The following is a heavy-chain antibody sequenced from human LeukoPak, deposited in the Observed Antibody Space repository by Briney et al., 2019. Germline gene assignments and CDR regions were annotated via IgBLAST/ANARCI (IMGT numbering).Heavy chain of an antibody. CDR3: ARARDCSGGTCYQFNWFDP. CDR1: GGSISSGDYY. Sequence: SQTLSLTCTVSGGSISSGDYYWSWIRQHPGKGLEWIGYIYYSGSTYYTPSLKSRVTISVDTSKNQFSLKLSSVTAADTAVFYCARARDCSGGTCYQFNWFDPWGQGTLVTVSS. D-gene: IGHD2-15*01. V-gene: IGHV4-31*03. CDR2: IYYSGST. J-gene: IGHJ5*02.